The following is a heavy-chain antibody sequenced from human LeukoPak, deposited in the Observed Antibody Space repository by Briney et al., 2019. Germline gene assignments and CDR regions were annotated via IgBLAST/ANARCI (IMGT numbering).Heavy chain of an antibody. CDR1: GYTFTSYG. V-gene: IGHV1-18*01. Sequence: EASVKVSCKASGYTFTSYGISWVRQAPGQGLEWMGWISAYNGNTNYAQKLQGRVTMTTDTSTSTAYMELRSLRSDDTAVYYCASNLQGFDPVAGTPHFDYWGQGTLVTVSS. CDR2: ISAYNGNT. CDR3: ASNLQGFDPVAGTPHFDY. J-gene: IGHJ4*02. D-gene: IGHD6-19*01.